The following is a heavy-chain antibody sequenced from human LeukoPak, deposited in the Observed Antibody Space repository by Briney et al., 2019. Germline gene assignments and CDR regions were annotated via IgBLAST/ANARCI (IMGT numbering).Heavy chain of an antibody. J-gene: IGHJ4*02. CDR1: GGSISSYY. V-gene: IGHV4-59*01. D-gene: IGHD3/OR15-3a*01. Sequence: SETLSLTCTVSGGSISSYYWSWIRQPPGKGLEWIGYIYYSGSTNYNPSLKSRVTISVDTSKNQFSLKLSSVTAADTAVYYCARVTLDWATLDYWGQGTLVTVSS. CDR3: ARVTLDWATLDY. CDR2: IYYSGST.